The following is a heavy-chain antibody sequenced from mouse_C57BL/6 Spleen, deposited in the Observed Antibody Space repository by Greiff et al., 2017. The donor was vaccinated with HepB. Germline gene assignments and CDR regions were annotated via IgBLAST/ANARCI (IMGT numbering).Heavy chain of an antibody. D-gene: IGHD1-1*01. CDR2: IDPSDSYT. CDR3: ARKPVVSPYWYFDV. V-gene: IGHV1-50*01. J-gene: IGHJ1*03. CDR1: GYTFTSYW. Sequence: QVQLQQSGAELVKPGASVKLSCKASGYTFTSYWMQWVKQRPGQGLEWIGEIDPSDSYTNYNQKFKGKATLTVDTSSSTAYMQLSSLTSEDSAVYYCARKPVVSPYWYFDVWGTGTTVTVSS.